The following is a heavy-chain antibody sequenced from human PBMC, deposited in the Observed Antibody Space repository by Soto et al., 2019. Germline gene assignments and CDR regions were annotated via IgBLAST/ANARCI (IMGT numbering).Heavy chain of an antibody. D-gene: IGHD1-26*01. V-gene: IGHV1-69*11. J-gene: IGHJ4*02. Sequence: QVQLVQSGAEVKKPGSSVKVSCKASGGPFSSSAITWVRQAPGQGLEWMARLTPILGPPAYAPKFQGRLTITADESTSTAYMELNTLTSEDTAVYYCARAVGGSYFDFWGQGTQVTVSS. CDR3: ARAVGGSYFDF. CDR2: LTPILGPP. CDR1: GGPFSSSA.